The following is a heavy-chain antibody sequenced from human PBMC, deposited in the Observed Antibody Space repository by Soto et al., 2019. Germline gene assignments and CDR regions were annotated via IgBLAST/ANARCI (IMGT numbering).Heavy chain of an antibody. CDR2: VSWNSEIV. D-gene: IGHD2-15*01. CDR3: AKDRGPCSGNKCSSLYYYYGMDV. J-gene: IGHJ6*02. CDR1: GFNFGDYA. Sequence: GGSLRLSCEASGFNFGDYAMHWVRQAPGKGLEWVSGVSWNSEIVGYADSVKGRFTISRDNAKNSLYLEMNSLRTEDTALYYCAKDRGPCSGNKCSSLYYYYGMDVWGQGTTVTVSS. V-gene: IGHV3-9*01.